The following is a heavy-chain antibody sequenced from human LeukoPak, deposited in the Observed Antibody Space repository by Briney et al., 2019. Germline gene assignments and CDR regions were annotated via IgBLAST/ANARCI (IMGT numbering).Heavy chain of an antibody. Sequence: ASVKVSCKASGYTFTSYGISWVRQAPGQGLEWKGWTSAYNGNTNYAQKLQGRVTITTVTSTSTAYMELRSLRSDDTAVYYCARDSALDDIVVVPAAIDWFDPWGQGTLVTVSS. D-gene: IGHD2-2*01. J-gene: IGHJ5*02. CDR3: ARDSALDDIVVVPAAIDWFDP. CDR1: GYTFTSYG. CDR2: TSAYNGNT. V-gene: IGHV1-18*01.